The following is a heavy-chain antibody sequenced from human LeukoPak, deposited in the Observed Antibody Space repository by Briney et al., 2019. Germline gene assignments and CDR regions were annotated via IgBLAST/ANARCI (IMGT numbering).Heavy chain of an antibody. V-gene: IGHV4-30-4*08. J-gene: IGHJ4*02. Sequence: PSETLSLTCTVSGGSISSGDYYWSWIRQPPGKGLEWIGYIYYSGGTYYNPSHKSRVTISVDTSKNQFSLKLSSVTAADTAVYYCARADVDTAMVDYWGQGTLVTVSS. CDR3: ARADVDTAMVDY. CDR2: IYYSGGT. CDR1: GGSISSGDYY. D-gene: IGHD5-18*01.